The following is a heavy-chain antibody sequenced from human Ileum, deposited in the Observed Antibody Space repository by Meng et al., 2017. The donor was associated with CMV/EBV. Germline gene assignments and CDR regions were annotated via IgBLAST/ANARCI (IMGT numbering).Heavy chain of an antibody. CDR1: GLTFSTYA. J-gene: IGHJ3*02. D-gene: IGHD2-2*01. V-gene: IGHV3-30*04. Sequence: GGSLRLSCVVSGLTFSTYAMHWVRQAPGKGLEWVAVISYDGRNTNYADSVKGRFTISRDNSKNTVYLQMNSLRAEDTAVYYCARVIVVVAAANGPSAFDIWGQGTMVTVSS. CDR2: ISYDGRNT. CDR3: ARVIVVVAAANGPSAFDI.